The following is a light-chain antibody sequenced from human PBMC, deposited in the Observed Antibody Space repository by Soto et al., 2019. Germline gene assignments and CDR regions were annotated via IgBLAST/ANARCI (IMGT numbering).Light chain of an antibody. Sequence: EIVLTQSPGTLSLSPGERATLSCRASQTVTSEYLAWYQQKPGQAPRLLIYGASSSATGIPDRFGGSGSGTDFTLTISRLEPEDLAVYSFHQYGNSPPTLGQGTKLEI. CDR1: QTVTSEY. J-gene: IGKJ2*01. CDR3: HQYGNSPPT. CDR2: GAS. V-gene: IGKV3-20*01.